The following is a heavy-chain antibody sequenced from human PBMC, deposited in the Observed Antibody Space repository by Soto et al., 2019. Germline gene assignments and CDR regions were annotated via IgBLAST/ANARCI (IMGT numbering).Heavy chain of an antibody. V-gene: IGHV1-18*01. CDR2: ISAYNGNT. CDR1: GYTFTSYG. CDR3: ARDASTYYYDSSGYVSAFDI. D-gene: IGHD3-22*01. Sequence: ASVKVSCKASGYTFTSYGISWVRQAPGQGLEWMGWISAYNGNTNYAQKLQGRVTMTTDTSTSTAYMELRSLRSDDTAVYYCARDASTYYYDSSGYVSAFDIRGQGTMVTVSS. J-gene: IGHJ3*02.